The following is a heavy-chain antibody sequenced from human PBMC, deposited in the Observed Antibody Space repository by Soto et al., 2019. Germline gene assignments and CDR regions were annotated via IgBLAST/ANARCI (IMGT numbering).Heavy chain of an antibody. J-gene: IGHJ5*02. V-gene: IGHV3-21*01. CDR1: GFTFSSYS. D-gene: IGHD2-2*01. CDR2: ISSSSSYI. Sequence: GGSLRLSCAASGFTFSSYSMNWVRQAPGKGLEWVSSISSSSSYIYYADSVKGRFTISGDNAKNSLYLQMNSLRAEDTAVYYCARDGPVVVPAAVNWFDPWGQGTLVTVSS. CDR3: ARDGPVVVPAAVNWFDP.